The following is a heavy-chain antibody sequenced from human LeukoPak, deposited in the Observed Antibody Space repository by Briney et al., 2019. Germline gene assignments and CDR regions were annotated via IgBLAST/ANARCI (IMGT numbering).Heavy chain of an antibody. CDR3: ARDWAASLDY. CDR1: GFTVSSNY. J-gene: IGHJ4*02. Sequence: PGGSLRLSCAASGFTVSSNYMSWVRQAPGKGLEWVANIKENGRDKYHVDSVKGRFTISRDNAKNSLYLQMNSLRAEDTAVYYCARDWAASLDYWGQGILVTVSS. V-gene: IGHV3-7*01. CDR2: IKENGRDK. D-gene: IGHD6-25*01.